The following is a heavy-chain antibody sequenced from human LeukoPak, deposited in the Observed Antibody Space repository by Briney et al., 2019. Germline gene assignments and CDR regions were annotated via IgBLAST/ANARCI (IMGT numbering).Heavy chain of an antibody. CDR3: ARVGSSGYDWSY. J-gene: IGHJ4*02. CDR2: IYYRGNT. V-gene: IGHV4-59*08. D-gene: IGHD5-12*01. CDR1: AGSISGYY. Sequence: SETLSLTCTVPAGSISGYYWSWIRQPPGKGLEWIGYIYYRGNTNYNPSLKSRVTISVDTSKNQFSLKLSPVTAADTAVYYCARVGSSGYDWSYWGQGTLVTVSS.